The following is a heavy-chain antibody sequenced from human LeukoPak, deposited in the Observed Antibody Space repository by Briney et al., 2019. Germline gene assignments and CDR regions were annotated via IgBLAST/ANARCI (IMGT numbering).Heavy chain of an antibody. CDR1: GFTFDDYT. D-gene: IGHD3-10*01. CDR2: ISWDGGST. V-gene: IGHV3-43*01. CDR3: AKDSKNSWFGELNN. J-gene: IGHJ4*02. Sequence: GGSLRLSCAASGFTFDDYTMDWVRQAPGKGLEWVSLISWDGGSTYYADSVKGRSTISRDNSKNSLYLQMNSLRTEDTALYYCAKDSKNSWFGELNNWGQGTLVTVSS.